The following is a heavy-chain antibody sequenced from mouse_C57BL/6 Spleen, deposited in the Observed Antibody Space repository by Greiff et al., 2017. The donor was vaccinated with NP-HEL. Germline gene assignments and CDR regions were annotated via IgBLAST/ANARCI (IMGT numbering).Heavy chain of an antibody. CDR2: IDPEDGET. Sequence: VQLQQSGAELVKPGASVKLSCTASGFNITDYYMHWVKQRPEQGLEWIGRIDPEDGETKYAPKFQGKATITADTFSNTAYLQLSSLTSEDTAVYYCVYYDYDGAMDYWGQGTSVTVSS. CDR1: GFNITDYY. CDR3: VYYDYDGAMDY. V-gene: IGHV14-2*01. D-gene: IGHD2-4*01. J-gene: IGHJ4*01.